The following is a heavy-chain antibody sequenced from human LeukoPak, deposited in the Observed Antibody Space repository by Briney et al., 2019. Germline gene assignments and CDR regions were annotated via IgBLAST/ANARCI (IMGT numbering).Heavy chain of an antibody. V-gene: IGHV1-2*02. CDR3: ARDWPARGYSYDYYFDY. J-gene: IGHJ4*02. D-gene: IGHD5-18*01. CDR1: GYAFTGYY. CDR2: INPHSGGT. Sequence: SVSVSCKASGYAFTGYYIHWVRLAPGLGLEWMGWINPHSGGTNYAQKSQGRVTMTRDTSISTVYMELSRLRSDDTAVYYCARDWPARGYSYDYYFDYWGQGTLVTVSS.